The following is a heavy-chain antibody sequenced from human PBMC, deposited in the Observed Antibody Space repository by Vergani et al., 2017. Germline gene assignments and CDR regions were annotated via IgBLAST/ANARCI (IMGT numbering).Heavy chain of an antibody. D-gene: IGHD2-15*01. J-gene: IGHJ1*01. CDR2: IKRDGTET. CDR3: ARISGGSAPYLHY. CDR1: GFTFGDYY. Sequence: EVHLEESGGGLVQPGGSLPLPCAASGFTFGDYYMAWIRLAPGKGLDWVASIKRDGTETFYVDSVKGRFTISRDNAKTTLYLQMNSLRDEDRGVYYCARISGGSAPYLHYWGQGTLVTVAS. V-gene: IGHV3-7*01.